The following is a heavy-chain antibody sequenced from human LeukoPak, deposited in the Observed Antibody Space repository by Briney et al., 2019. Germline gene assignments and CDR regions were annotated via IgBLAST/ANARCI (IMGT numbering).Heavy chain of an antibody. CDR1: GFTFSSYE. D-gene: IGHD2-2*01. V-gene: IGHV3-48*03. Sequence: GGSLRLSCAASGFTFSSYEMNWVRQAPGKGLGWVSYISSSGSTLYYADSVKGRFTISRDNAKNSLYLQMNSLRAEDTAVYYCARAACNTSCHWLYYYYMDVWGKGTTVTVSS. J-gene: IGHJ6*03. CDR2: ISSSGSTL. CDR3: ARAACNTSCHWLYYYYMDV.